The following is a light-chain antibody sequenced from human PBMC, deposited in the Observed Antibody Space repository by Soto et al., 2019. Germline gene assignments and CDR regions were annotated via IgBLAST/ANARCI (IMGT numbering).Light chain of an antibody. Sequence: QSVLTQPASVSGSPGQSVAISCTGTSSDVGAYNYISWYQQHPGKAPKLLLSEVSNRPSGVSDRFSGSKSGNTASLTISGLQAEDEADYYCSSLTTSFTYVLGTGTRSPS. J-gene: IGLJ1*01. CDR3: SSLTTSFTYV. CDR2: EVS. V-gene: IGLV2-14*01. CDR1: SSDVGAYNY.